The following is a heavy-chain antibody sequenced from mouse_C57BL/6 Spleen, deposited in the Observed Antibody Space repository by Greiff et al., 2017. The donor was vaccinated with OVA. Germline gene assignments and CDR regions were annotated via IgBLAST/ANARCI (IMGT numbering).Heavy chain of an antibody. CDR1: GYAFSSSW. Sequence: VKLQQSGPELVKPGASVKISCKASGYAFSSSWMNWVKQRPGKGLEWIGRIYPGDGDTNYNGKFKGKATLTADKSSSTAYMQLSSLTSEDSAVYFCALYYYGRPWFAYWGQGTLVTVSA. CDR3: ALYYYGRPWFAY. V-gene: IGHV1-82*01. J-gene: IGHJ3*01. CDR2: IYPGDGDT. D-gene: IGHD1-1*01.